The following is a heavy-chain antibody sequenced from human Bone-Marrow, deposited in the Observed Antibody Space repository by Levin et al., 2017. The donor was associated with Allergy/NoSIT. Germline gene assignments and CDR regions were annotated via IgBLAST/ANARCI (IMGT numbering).Heavy chain of an antibody. CDR2: ISSSSSYT. Sequence: GGSLRLSCAASGFTFSDYYMSWIRQAPGKGLEWVSYISSSSSYTNYADSVKGRFTISRDNAKNSLYLQMNSLRAEDTAVYYCARRFLKSSTSLDYWGQGTLVTVSS. CDR1: GFTFSDYY. J-gene: IGHJ4*02. V-gene: IGHV3-11*03. D-gene: IGHD2-2*01. CDR3: ARRFLKSSTSLDY.